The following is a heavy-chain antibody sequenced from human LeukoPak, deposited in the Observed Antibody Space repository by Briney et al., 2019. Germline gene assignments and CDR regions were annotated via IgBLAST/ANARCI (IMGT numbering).Heavy chain of an antibody. CDR1: GYSFTDYA. CDR2: INAANGST. J-gene: IGHJ5*02. D-gene: IGHD4-17*01. V-gene: IGHV1-3*01. CDR3: ARAPDYGDYAP. Sequence: ASVKVSCKASGYSFTDYAMHWVRQAPGQRLEWMGWINAANGSTKYSQNFQGRVTITRDTSASTAYMELRSLRSDDTAVYYCARAPDYGDYAPWGQGTLVTVSS.